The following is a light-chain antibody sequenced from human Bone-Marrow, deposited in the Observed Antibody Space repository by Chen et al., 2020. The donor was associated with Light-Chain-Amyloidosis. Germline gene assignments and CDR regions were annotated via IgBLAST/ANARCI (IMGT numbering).Light chain of an antibody. J-gene: IGLJ1*01. Sequence: QSALTQPASVSGSPEQSITISCTGTSSDVGGDNHVSWYQQHPDKAPKLMIYEVTNRPSWVPDRFSGSKSANTASLTISGLQTEDEADYFCSSYTITNTLVFGSGTRVTVL. CDR1: SSDVGGDNH. CDR2: EVT. CDR3: SSYTITNTLV. V-gene: IGLV2-14*01.